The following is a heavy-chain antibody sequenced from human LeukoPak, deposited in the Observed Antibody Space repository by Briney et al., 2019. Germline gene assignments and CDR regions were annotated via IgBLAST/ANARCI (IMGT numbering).Heavy chain of an antibody. J-gene: IGHJ4*02. V-gene: IGHV3-30*18. CDR3: AKVGRIGQQLGHFDY. CDR2: ISYDGSNK. D-gene: IGHD6-13*01. Sequence: GGSLRLSCAASGFTFSIYSMHWVRQAPGKGLEWVAVISYDGSNKYYADSVKGRFTISRDNSKNTLYLQMNSLRAEDTAVYYCAKVGRIGQQLGHFDYWGQGTLVTVSS. CDR1: GFTFSIYS.